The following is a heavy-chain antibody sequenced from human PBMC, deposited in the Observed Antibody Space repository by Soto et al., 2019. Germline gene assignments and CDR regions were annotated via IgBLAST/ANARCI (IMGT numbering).Heavy chain of an antibody. J-gene: IGHJ4*02. CDR2: ISFDGSNK. D-gene: IGHD2-15*01. Sequence: QVQLVESGGGVVQPGRSLRLSCAVSGFSFNSFAMHWVRQAPGKGLEWVAVISFDGSNKYYADSVKGRFTISRDNSRNTLALQMNSLRADDTAVYHCARGVSGGTLGYCDYWGQGTLVTVSS. CDR3: ARGVSGGTLGYCDY. CDR1: GFSFNSFA. V-gene: IGHV3-30-3*01.